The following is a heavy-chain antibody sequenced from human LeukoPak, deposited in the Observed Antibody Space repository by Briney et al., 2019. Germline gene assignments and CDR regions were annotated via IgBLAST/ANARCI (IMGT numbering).Heavy chain of an antibody. CDR3: ARHSTIGRFYYFDL. Sequence: SETLSLTCTVSGGSISRYYWSWIRQPPGKGLEWIGYIYYSGGTNYNPSLKSRVTISVDTSKNHFSLKLNSVTAADTAVYYCARHSTIGRFYYFDLWGRGTLVTVSS. D-gene: IGHD3-10*01. CDR1: GGSISRYY. CDR2: IYYSGGT. J-gene: IGHJ2*01. V-gene: IGHV4-59*08.